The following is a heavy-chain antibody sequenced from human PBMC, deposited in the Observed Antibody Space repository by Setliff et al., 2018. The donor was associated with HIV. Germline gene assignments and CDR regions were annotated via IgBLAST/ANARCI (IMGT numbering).Heavy chain of an antibody. J-gene: IGHJ2*01. CDR1: GYSFTNHY. Sequence: ASVKVSCKPSGYSFTNHYMHWVRQAPGQGLEWMGVINPSGGSTSYAQKFQGRVTMTRDTSTSTVYMELSSLRSEDTAVYYCARTGAAGWSNWYFDLWGRGTLVTVS. CDR2: INPSGGST. CDR3: ARTGAAGWSNWYFDL. V-gene: IGHV1-46*01. D-gene: IGHD6-19*01.